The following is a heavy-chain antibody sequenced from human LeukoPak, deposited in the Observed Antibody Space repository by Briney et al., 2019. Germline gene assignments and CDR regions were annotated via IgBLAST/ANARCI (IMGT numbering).Heavy chain of an antibody. CDR3: ARATGTTNSYYYYYMDV. CDR1: GGSISSHY. CDR2: IYYSGST. Sequence: SETLSLTCTVSGGSISSHYWSWIRQPPGKGLEWIGYIYYSGSTNYNPSLKSRVTISVDTSKNQFSLKLSPVTAADTAVYYCARATGTTNSYYYYYMDVWGKGTTVTVSS. D-gene: IGHD1-7*01. J-gene: IGHJ6*03. V-gene: IGHV4-59*11.